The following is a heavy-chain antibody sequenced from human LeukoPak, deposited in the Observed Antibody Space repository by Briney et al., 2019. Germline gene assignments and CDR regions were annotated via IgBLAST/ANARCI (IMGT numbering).Heavy chain of an antibody. CDR2: IFYTGNT. V-gene: IGHV4-39*01. J-gene: IGHJ5*02. CDR3: ARQSSGYYYGWFDP. CDR1: GGPILDSTYY. Sequence: SETLSLTCTVSGGPILDSTYYWAWIRQPPGKGLEWIATIFYTGNTHYNPSLKSRVTMSVDAVKNQFSLNLNSVTAADTAVYYCARQSSGYYYGWFDPWGQGTLVTVSS. D-gene: IGHD3-22*01.